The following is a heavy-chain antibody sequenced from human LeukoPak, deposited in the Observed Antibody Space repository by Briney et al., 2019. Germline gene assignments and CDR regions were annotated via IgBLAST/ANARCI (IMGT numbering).Heavy chain of an antibody. D-gene: IGHD2-2*01. CDR3: ARGPDIVVVPAAIDFDY. CDR2: ISSSSSTI. Sequence: GGSLRLSCAASGFTFSSYSMNWVRQAPGKGLEWVSYISSSSSTIYYADSVKGRFTISRDNAKNSLYLQMNSLRAEDTAVYYCARGPDIVVVPAAIDFDYWGQGTLVTVSS. J-gene: IGHJ4*02. CDR1: GFTFSSYS. V-gene: IGHV3-48*01.